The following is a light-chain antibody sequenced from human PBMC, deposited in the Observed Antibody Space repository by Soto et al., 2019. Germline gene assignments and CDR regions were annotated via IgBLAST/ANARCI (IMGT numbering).Light chain of an antibody. CDR3: HQYNGWPRT. V-gene: IGKV3-20*01. Sequence: EIVLTQSPGTLSLSPGEIATLSCRASQSVSSSYLAWYQQKPGQAPRLLIYGASSRATGIPARFSGGGSGTEFTLTITSLQSEDFAVYYCHQYNGWPRTFGQGTKVDIK. CDR2: GAS. J-gene: IGKJ1*01. CDR1: QSVSSSY.